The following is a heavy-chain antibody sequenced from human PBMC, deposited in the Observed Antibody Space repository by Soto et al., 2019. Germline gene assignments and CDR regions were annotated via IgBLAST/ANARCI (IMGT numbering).Heavy chain of an antibody. CDR3: ARLPDSRYFDWLLHYGMDV. D-gene: IGHD3-9*01. CDR2: IYYSGST. V-gene: IGHV4-39*01. J-gene: IGHJ6*02. Sequence: SETLSLTCTVSGGSISSSSYYWGWIRQPPGKGLEWIGSIYYSGSTYYNPSLKSRVTISVDTSKKQFSLKLSSVTAADTSVYYCARLPDSRYFDWLLHYGMDVWGQGTTVT. CDR1: GGSISSSSYY.